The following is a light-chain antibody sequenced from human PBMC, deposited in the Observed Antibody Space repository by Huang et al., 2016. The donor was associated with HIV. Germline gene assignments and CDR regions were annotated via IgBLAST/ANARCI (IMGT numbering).Light chain of an antibody. V-gene: IGKV3-15*01. Sequence: ILLTQFPATLSVSPGQRVTLSCRASQSVGGKLAWYQQRPGQAPRLLIYGASTRGPTIPDRFSGSGSGTEFTLTISSLQSEDFAVYYCQQYDTWPPLTFGGGTKV. CDR2: GAS. CDR1: QSVGGK. CDR3: QQYDTWPPLT. J-gene: IGKJ4*01.